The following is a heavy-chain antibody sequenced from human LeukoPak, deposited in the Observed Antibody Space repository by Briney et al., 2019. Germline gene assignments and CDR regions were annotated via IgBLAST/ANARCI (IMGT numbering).Heavy chain of an antibody. Sequence: GGSLRLSCAASGFTLSSYRMNWVRQAPGKGLEWVSYIRSSSSSTIYYADSVKGRFTISSDNAKNSLYLQMNTLRDEDTAVYFCARDSGYAFDTWGQGTMVTVSS. D-gene: IGHD2-15*01. CDR2: IRSSSSSTI. CDR1: GFTLSSYR. V-gene: IGHV3-48*02. J-gene: IGHJ3*02. CDR3: ARDSGYAFDT.